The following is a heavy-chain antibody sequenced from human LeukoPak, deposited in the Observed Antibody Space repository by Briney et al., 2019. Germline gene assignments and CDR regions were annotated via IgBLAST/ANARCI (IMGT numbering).Heavy chain of an antibody. CDR1: GFTFSSYA. Sequence: GGSLRLSCAASGFTFSSYAMSWVRQAPGKGLEWVSAISGSGGSTYYADSVKGRFTISRDNSKSTLYLQMNSLRAEDTAVYYCAKVGLLWFGELSWDFDYWGQGTLVTVSS. J-gene: IGHJ4*02. CDR3: AKVGLLWFGELSWDFDY. V-gene: IGHV3-23*01. D-gene: IGHD3-10*01. CDR2: ISGSGGST.